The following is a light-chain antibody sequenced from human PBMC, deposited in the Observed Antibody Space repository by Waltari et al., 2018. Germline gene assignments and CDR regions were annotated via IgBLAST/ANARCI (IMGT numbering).Light chain of an antibody. CDR1: QNIGRY. J-gene: IGKJ1*01. V-gene: IGKV3-20*01. CDR3: QNHERLPAT. CDR2: EAS. Sequence: EIVSTPSPGTLSLSPGERATLSCRASQNIGRYLVWYQEKPGQAPRLLIYEASKRATGIPDRFSGSGSGTDFSLTISRLEPEDFSVYYCQNHERLPATFGQGTKVEIK.